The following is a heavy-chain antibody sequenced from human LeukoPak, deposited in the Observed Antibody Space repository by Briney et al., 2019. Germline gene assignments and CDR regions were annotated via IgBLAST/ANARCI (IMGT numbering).Heavy chain of an antibody. V-gene: IGHV1-18*04. CDR1: GYTFTSYG. Sequence: ASVKVSCKASGYTFTSYGISWVRQAPGQGLEWMGWISAYNGNTNYAQKLQGRVTMTTDTSTSTAYMELRSLRSDDTAVYYCARERVLYCSSTSCSNAFDIWGQGTMVTVSS. J-gene: IGHJ3*02. D-gene: IGHD2-2*01. CDR2: ISAYNGNT. CDR3: ARERVLYCSSTSCSNAFDI.